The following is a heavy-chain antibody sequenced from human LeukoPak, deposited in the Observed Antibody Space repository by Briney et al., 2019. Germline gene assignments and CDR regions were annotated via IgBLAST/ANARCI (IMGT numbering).Heavy chain of an antibody. D-gene: IGHD3-10*01. CDR1: GFTFSSYE. Sequence: GGSLRLSCAASGFTFSSYEMNWVRQAPGKGLEWVSYISSSGSIIYYADSVKGRFTISRDNAKNSLYLQMNSLRAEDTAVYYCARYTMVRGLFDYWGQGTLVTVSS. CDR3: ARYTMVRGLFDY. J-gene: IGHJ4*02. CDR2: ISSSGSII. V-gene: IGHV3-48*03.